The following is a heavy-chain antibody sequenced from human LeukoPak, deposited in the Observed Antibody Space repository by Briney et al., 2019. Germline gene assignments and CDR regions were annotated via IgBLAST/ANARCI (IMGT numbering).Heavy chain of an antibody. J-gene: IGHJ4*02. CDR2: IYYSGST. Sequence: SETLSLTCTVSGGSISSYYWSWIRQPPGKGLDWIGYIYYSGSTNYNPPLTSRVTTSVDTSKHQFSLKLSSVTAADTAVYYCARGLMMAVAGRGEFHYWGQGTLVTVSS. D-gene: IGHD6-13*01. CDR3: ARGLMMAVAGRGEFHY. V-gene: IGHV4-59*01. CDR1: GGSISSYY.